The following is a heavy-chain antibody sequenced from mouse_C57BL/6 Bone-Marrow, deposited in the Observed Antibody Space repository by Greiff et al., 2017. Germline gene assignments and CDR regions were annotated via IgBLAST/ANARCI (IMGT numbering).Heavy chain of an antibody. Sequence: EVMLVESGGGLVQPGGSLKLSCAASGFTFSDYYMYWVRQTPEKRLEWVAYISNGGGSTYYPDTVKGRFTISRDNAKNTLYLQMSRLKSEDTAMYYCARHDVREDYFDYWGQGTTLTVSS. CDR1: GFTFSDYY. CDR3: ARHDVREDYFDY. CDR2: ISNGGGST. V-gene: IGHV5-12*01. D-gene: IGHD1-1*01. J-gene: IGHJ2*01.